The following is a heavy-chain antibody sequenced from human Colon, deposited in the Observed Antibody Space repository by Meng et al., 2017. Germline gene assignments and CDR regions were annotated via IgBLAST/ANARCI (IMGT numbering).Heavy chain of an antibody. D-gene: IGHD2/OR15-2a*01. V-gene: IGHV3-7*01. CDR3: ARDPLFSAFDI. J-gene: IGHJ3*02. CDR2: INQDGSEK. CDR1: GFTFSSSW. Sequence: GESLKISCAASGFTFSSSWMAWVRQTPGKGLEWVANINQDGSEKNHVDSVKGRFTVSRDNAETSLYLQMTSLRVEDTAIYYWARDPLFSAFDIWGQGTMVTVSS.